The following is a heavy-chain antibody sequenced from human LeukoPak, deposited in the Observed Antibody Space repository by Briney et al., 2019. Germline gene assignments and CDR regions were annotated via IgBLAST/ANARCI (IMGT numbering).Heavy chain of an antibody. Sequence: GASVKVSCKASGYTFTGYYMHWVRQAPGQGLEWMGWINPNSGGTNYAQKFQGRVTMTRDTSISTAYMELSRLRSDDTAVYYCAREGFIVGATASWFDPWGQGTLVTVSS. J-gene: IGHJ5*02. CDR3: AREGFIVGATASWFDP. D-gene: IGHD1-26*01. CDR2: INPNSGGT. V-gene: IGHV1-2*02. CDR1: GYTFTGYY.